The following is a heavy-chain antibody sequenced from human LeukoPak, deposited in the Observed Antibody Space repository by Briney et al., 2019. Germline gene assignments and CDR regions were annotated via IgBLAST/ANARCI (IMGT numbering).Heavy chain of an antibody. CDR2: ISGSGGSS. CDR3: AKGDSSYYYYMDV. Sequence: GGSLRLSCAASGFTFSSYAMSWVRQAPGKGLEWVSAISGSGGSSYYADSVKGRFTISRDNSKNTLYLQMNSLRAEDTAVYYCAKGDSSYYYYMDVWGKGTTVTVSS. D-gene: IGHD2-2*01. V-gene: IGHV3-23*01. J-gene: IGHJ6*03. CDR1: GFTFSSYA.